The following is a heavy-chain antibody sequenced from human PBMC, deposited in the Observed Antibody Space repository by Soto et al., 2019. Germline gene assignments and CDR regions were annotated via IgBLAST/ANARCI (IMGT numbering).Heavy chain of an antibody. Sequence: EVQLVESGGGLGKPGGSLRLSCAASGFTFSNAWMSWVRQAPGKGLEWVGRIKSKTDGGTTDYAAPVKGRFTLSRDDSKNTLYLQMNSRKTEDAAVYYGTTDSPSYYYDSSGDYYSAFDYWGQGTLVTVGS. V-gene: IGHV3-15*01. CDR1: GFTFSNAW. D-gene: IGHD3-22*01. CDR2: IKSKTDGGTT. CDR3: TTDSPSYYYDSSGDYYSAFDY. J-gene: IGHJ4*02.